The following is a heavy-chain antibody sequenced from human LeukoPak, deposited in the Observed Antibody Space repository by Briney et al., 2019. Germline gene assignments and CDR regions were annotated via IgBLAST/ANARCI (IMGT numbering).Heavy chain of an antibody. D-gene: IGHD3-3*01. V-gene: IGHV3-23*01. CDR1: GFTFSSYA. CDR3: TTDPDTIFGVVIIDY. J-gene: IGHJ4*02. Sequence: GGSLRLSCAASGFTFSSYAMSWVRQAPGKGLEWVSAISGGGGSTYYADSVKGRFTISRDNSKNTLYLQMNSLKTEDTAVYYCTTDPDTIFGVVIIDYWGQGTLVTVSS. CDR2: ISGGGGST.